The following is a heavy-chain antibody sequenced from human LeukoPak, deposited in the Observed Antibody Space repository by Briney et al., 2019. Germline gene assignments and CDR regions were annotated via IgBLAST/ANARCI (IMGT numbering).Heavy chain of an antibody. D-gene: IGHD3-3*01. CDR1: GFTFDDFT. CDR2: ITGDGGTT. CDR3: AKGHFGAGHY. V-gene: IGHV3-43*02. J-gene: IGHJ4*02. Sequence: GGSLRLSCAASGFTFDDFTMHWFRQPPGRGLQWVSLITGDGGTTPYADSVKGRFTISRDNSKNSLYLHMNSLRNEDTALYYCAKGHFGAGHYWGQGTLVTVSS.